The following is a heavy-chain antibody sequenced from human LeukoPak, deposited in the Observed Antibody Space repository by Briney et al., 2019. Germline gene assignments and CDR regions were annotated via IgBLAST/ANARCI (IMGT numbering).Heavy chain of an antibody. J-gene: IGHJ4*02. CDR3: ARGLGHGDYYFDY. D-gene: IGHD4-17*01. V-gene: IGHV4-59*01. Sequence: SETLSLTCTVSGGSISSYYWSWIRQPPGKGLEWIGYIYYSGSTNYNPSLKSRVTISVDTSKNQFSLKLSSVTAADTAVYYCARGLGHGDYYFDYWGQGTLVTVSS. CDR2: IYYSGST. CDR1: GGSISSYY.